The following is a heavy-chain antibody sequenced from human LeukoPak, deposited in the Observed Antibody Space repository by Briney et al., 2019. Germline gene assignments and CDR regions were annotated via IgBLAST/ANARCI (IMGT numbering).Heavy chain of an antibody. CDR2: IYHSGST. Sequence: PSETLSLTCAVSGGSISSSNWWSWVRQPPGKGLEWIGEIYHSGSTNYNPSLKSRVTISVDKSKNQFSLKLSSVTAADTAVYYCARTEAFCSDTSRSNWFDPWGQGTLVTVSS. CDR1: GGSISSSNW. V-gene: IGHV4-4*02. D-gene: IGHD2-2*01. J-gene: IGHJ5*02. CDR3: ARTEAFCSDTSRSNWFDP.